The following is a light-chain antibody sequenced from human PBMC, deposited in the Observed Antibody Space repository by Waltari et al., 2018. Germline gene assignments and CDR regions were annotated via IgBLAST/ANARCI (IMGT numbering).Light chain of an antibody. Sequence: EIVMTQSPGTLSLSPGERATLSCRASQSVRSAYLSWYQQKPGQAPRLLLYGGSNRAAGIPDRFSGSGSGTDFTLTISRLEPEDFAVYYCQQHGYSPLYAFGQGTKLEIK. CDR3: QQHGYSPLYA. J-gene: IGKJ2*01. CDR2: GGS. V-gene: IGKV3-20*01. CDR1: QSVRSAY.